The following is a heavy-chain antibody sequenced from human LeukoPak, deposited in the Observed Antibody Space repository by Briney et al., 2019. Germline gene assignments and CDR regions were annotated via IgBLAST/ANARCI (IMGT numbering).Heavy chain of an antibody. J-gene: IGHJ3*02. D-gene: IGHD5-12*01. V-gene: IGHV3-21*01. CDR2: ISSSSSYI. CDR3: ARDNGYVDLNAFDI. CDR1: GFTFSSYS. Sequence: GGSLRLSCAASGFTFSSYSMNWVRQAPGKGLEWVSSISSSSSYIYYADSVKGRFTISRDNAKNSLYLQMNSLRAGDTAVYYCARDNGYVDLNAFDIWGQGTMVTVSS.